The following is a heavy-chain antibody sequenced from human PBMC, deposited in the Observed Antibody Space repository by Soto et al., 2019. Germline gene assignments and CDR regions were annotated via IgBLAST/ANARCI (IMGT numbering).Heavy chain of an antibody. V-gene: IGHV3-30-3*01. CDR2: ISNDGRNK. CDR3: ASVIYWNDHLTSSPFDI. Sequence: QVQLVESGGGVVQPGRSLRLSCAASGFTFSSYAMHWVRQAPGKGLERVAVISNDGRNKYYQDSVKGRFTISRDNSKNLLYLEFNRMSAVDTAVYYCASVIYWNDHLTSSPFDIWGDGTMVTVSS. J-gene: IGHJ3*02. D-gene: IGHD3-9*01. CDR1: GFTFSSYA.